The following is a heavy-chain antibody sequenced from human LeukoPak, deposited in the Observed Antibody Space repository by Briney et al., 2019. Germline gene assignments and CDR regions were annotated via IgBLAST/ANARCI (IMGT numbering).Heavy chain of an antibody. CDR2: ISGSGSTI. J-gene: IGHJ4*02. CDR1: GFTFSSYS. Sequence: GGSLRLSCAASGFTFSSYSMNWVRQAPGKGLEWVSYISGSGSTIYYADSVKGRFTISRDNAKNSLYLQMNSLRAEDTAVYYCARDRVGLGGIDYWGQGTLVTVSS. CDR3: ARDRVGLGGIDY. V-gene: IGHV3-48*04. D-gene: IGHD3-16*01.